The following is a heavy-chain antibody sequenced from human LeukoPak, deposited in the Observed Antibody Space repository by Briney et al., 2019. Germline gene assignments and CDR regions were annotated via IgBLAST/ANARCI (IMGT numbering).Heavy chain of an antibody. CDR2: IYYSGST. CDR3: ARAKTGYAMGYYYMDV. D-gene: IGHD5-18*01. CDR1: GGSIRSYY. J-gene: IGHJ6*03. V-gene: IGHV4-59*01. Sequence: SETLSLTCTVSGGSIRSYYWSWIRQPPGKGLGWIEYIYYSGSTNYNPSLKSRVTISIDTSKNQFSLKLSSVTAADTAVYYCARAKTGYAMGYYYMDVWGKGTTVTVSS.